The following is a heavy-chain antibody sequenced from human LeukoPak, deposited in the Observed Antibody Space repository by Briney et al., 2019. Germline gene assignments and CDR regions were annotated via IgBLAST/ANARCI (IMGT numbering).Heavy chain of an antibody. V-gene: IGHV1-2*02. CDR1: GYTFTGYY. D-gene: IGHD6-19*01. Sequence: ASVKVSRKASGYTFTGYYMHWVRQAPGQGLEWMGWINPNSGGTNYAQKFQGRVTMTRDTSISTAYMELSRLRSDDTAVYYCARDAAGNDAFDIWGQGTMVTVSS. CDR2: INPNSGGT. J-gene: IGHJ3*02. CDR3: ARDAAGNDAFDI.